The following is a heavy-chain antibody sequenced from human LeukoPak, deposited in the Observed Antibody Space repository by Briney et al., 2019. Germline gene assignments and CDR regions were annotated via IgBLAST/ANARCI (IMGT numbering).Heavy chain of an antibody. CDR2: IYYGGSI. D-gene: IGHD6-13*01. CDR1: GGSVSSSHY. Sequence: SETLSLTCTVSGGSVSSSHYWGWIRQPPGKGLEWIGSIYYGGSIYYNASLRSRVTTSVDTSKNQFSLKLSSVTAADTAVYYCARVKLSSWGNAFDIWGQGTMVTVSS. V-gene: IGHV4-39*07. J-gene: IGHJ3*02. CDR3: ARVKLSSWGNAFDI.